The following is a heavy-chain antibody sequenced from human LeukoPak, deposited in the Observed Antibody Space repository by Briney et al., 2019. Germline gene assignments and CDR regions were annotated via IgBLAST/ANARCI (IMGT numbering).Heavy chain of an antibody. V-gene: IGHV3-53*01. Sequence: GGSLRLSCAASGLTVSSMDMSWVRQAPGKGLEWVSVIYSGGSTYYADSVKGRFTISRDNSKNTLYLQMISLRAEDTAVYYCATLARYAFDIWGQGSMVTVSS. D-gene: IGHD5-12*01. CDR1: GLTVSSMD. CDR3: ATLARYAFDI. J-gene: IGHJ3*02. CDR2: IYSGGST.